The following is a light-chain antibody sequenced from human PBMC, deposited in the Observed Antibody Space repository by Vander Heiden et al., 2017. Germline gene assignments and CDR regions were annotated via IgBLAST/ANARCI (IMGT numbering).Light chain of an antibody. CDR3: QQYNSYSWT. CDR1: QSISSW. V-gene: IGKV1-5*03. J-gene: IGKJ1*01. CDR2: KAS. Sequence: DLQMTQSPSTLSASVGDRVTITCRASQSISSWLAWYQQKPGKASKLLIYKASSLESGVPSRFSGSGSGTEFTIIISSLQPDDFATYYCQQYNSYSWTFGQGTKVEIK.